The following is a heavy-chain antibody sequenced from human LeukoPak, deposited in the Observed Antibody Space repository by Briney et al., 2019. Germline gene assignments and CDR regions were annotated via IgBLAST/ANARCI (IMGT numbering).Heavy chain of an antibody. D-gene: IGHD3-10*01. Sequence: GKSLRLSCAASGFTFSNYAMHWVCQAPGKGLEWVSLISSGGTYEYYADSVKGRFTISRDNSKNTLYLQLNSLRAEDTAVYYCARDSTYYYDSGSSGPHYFDNWGQGTLVTVSS. J-gene: IGHJ4*02. V-gene: IGHV3-30*01. CDR2: ISSGGTYE. CDR1: GFTFSNYA. CDR3: ARDSTYYYDSGSSGPHYFDN.